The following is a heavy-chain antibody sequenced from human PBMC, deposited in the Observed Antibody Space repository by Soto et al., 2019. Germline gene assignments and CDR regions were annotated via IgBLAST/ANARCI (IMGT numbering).Heavy chain of an antibody. Sequence: SETLSLTCTVSGGSVSSGNYNWGWIRQPPGKGPEWIGYIYYSGSTRYNPSLKSRLTISVDTSKNHFSLTLTSVNAADTAVYYCARGRNNWYDPWGQGTLVTVSS. CDR2: IYYSGST. CDR1: GGSVSSGNYN. J-gene: IGHJ5*02. CDR3: ARGRNNWYDP. V-gene: IGHV4-61*03.